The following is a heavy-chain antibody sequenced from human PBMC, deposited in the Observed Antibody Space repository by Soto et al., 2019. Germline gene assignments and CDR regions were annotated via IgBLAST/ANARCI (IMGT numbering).Heavy chain of an antibody. CDR2: IYYSGST. J-gene: IGHJ6*02. D-gene: IGHD6-19*01. CDR3: ARDGDSSGWYGSYYYYGMDV. CDR1: GGSISSYY. Sequence: SETLSLTCTVSGGSISSYYWSWIRQPPGKGLEWIGYIYYSGSTNYNPSLKSRVTISVDTSKNQFSLKLSSVTAADTAVYYFARDGDSSGWYGSYYYYGMDVWGQGTTVTISS. V-gene: IGHV4-59*01.